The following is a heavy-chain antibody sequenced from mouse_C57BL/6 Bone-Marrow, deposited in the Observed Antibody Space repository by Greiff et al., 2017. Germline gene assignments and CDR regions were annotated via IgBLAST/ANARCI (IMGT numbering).Heavy chain of an antibody. CDR1: GYTFTDHT. Sequence: VKLVESDAELVKPGASVKISCKVSGYTFTDHTFHWMKQRPEQGLEWIGYFYPRDGSTTYNEKLKGKATLTADKSSSNDYMQLKSLTAEDSSVYFCARRDDCYGSRDYWGQGTTLTVSS. D-gene: IGHD1-1*01. J-gene: IGHJ2*01. V-gene: IGHV1-78*01. CDR2: FYPRDGST. CDR3: ARRDDCYGSRDY.